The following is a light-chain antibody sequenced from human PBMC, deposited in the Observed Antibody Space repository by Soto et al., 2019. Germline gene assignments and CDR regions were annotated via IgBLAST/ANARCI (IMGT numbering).Light chain of an antibody. CDR2: MAS. J-gene: IGKJ1*01. V-gene: IGKV1-5*03. CDR3: QQYNSYLTWT. Sequence: DIQMTQSPSTLSASVGDRVTITCRASQSISSWLAWYQQKPGKAPKLLIYMASRLESGVPSRFSGSGSGTEFTLAISSLQPDDFGTYYCQQYNSYLTWTFGQGTKVEIK. CDR1: QSISSW.